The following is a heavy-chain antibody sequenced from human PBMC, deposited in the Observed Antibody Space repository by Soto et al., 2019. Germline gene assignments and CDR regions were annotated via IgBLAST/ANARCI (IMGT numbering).Heavy chain of an antibody. CDR3: ARAPYYDFLTGYYDP. CDR1: GITFRSYW. D-gene: IGHD3-9*01. V-gene: IGHV3-74*01. CDR2: IKSDGTST. Sequence: EVQLVESGGGLVQPGGSLRLSCVASGITFRSYWMHWVRQAPGKGLVWVSRIKSDGTSTNYADSVKGRFTVARDNAKNTMYLHMRSLRVEDTAVYYCARAPYYDFLTGYYDPWGQGTLVTVSS. J-gene: IGHJ5*02.